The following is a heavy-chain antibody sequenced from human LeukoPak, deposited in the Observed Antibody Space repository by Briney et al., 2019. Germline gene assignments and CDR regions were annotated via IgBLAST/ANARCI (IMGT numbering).Heavy chain of an antibody. Sequence: SETLSLTCTVSGGSISSHYWNWIRQPPGKGLEWIGYIYYSGSTNYNPSLKSRVTISVDTSKNQFSLKLSSVTAADTAVYYCARGPHNCSSTSCYPSTTYYMDVWGKGTTVTVSS. CDR1: GGSISSHY. CDR2: IYYSGST. V-gene: IGHV4-59*11. D-gene: IGHD2-2*01. CDR3: ARGPHNCSSTSCYPSTTYYMDV. J-gene: IGHJ6*03.